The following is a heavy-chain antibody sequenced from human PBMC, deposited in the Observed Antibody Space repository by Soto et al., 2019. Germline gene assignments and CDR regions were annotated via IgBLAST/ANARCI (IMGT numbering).Heavy chain of an antibody. CDR2: INTRGGTT. J-gene: IGHJ4*02. CDR3: ARGPDDSDVPRWDY. D-gene: IGHD4-17*01. CDR1: GYTFNRFY. V-gene: IGHV1-46*02. Sequence: QVQLVQSGAEVRKPGASVRLSCKASGYTFNRFYLHWVRQAPGQGLEWMGIINTRGGTTAYAQNFRGRPTLSRDTSTSTLYMELSDLRSEDAAVYYCARGPDDSDVPRWDYWGQGTRVTVSS.